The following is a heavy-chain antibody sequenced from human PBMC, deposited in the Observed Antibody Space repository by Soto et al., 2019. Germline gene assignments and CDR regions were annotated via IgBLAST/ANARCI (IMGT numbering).Heavy chain of an antibody. D-gene: IGHD1-1*01. CDR2: IDNDGSAT. CDR3: ARDNWNSY. V-gene: IGHV3-74*01. CDR1: GFTFNIYW. Sequence: SGGSLRLSCVASGFTFNIYWMHWVRQAPGKGLEWVSRIDNDGSATTYADSVKGRFTISRDNAKNTLFLQMNTLRVDDTAEYYCARDNWNSYWGQGTLVTVSS. J-gene: IGHJ4*02.